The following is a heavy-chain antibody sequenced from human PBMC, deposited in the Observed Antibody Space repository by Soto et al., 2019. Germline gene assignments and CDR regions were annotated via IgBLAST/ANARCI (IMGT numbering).Heavy chain of an antibody. J-gene: IGHJ4*02. CDR3: ARDPTYYYDSSGYYDY. V-gene: IGHV4-59*01. CDR1: EGSISGYD. Sequence: FVTMSLSWSVSEGSISGYDWSWIRKTPGKGLEWIGYIYYSGSTNYNPSLKSRVTISVDTSKNQFSLKLSSVTAADTAVYYCARDPTYYYDSSGYYDYCGQATLVTVSS. CDR2: IYYSGST. D-gene: IGHD3-22*01.